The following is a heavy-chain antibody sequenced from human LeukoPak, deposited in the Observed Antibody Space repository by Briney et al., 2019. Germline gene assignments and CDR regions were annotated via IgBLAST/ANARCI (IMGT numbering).Heavy chain of an antibody. CDR1: GGSISSYY. V-gene: IGHV4-38-2*02. CDR3: ASSLFLNAFDI. D-gene: IGHD2/OR15-2a*01. J-gene: IGHJ3*02. Sequence: PSETLSLTCTVSGGSISSYYWGWIRQPPGKGLEWIGSIYHSGSTYYNPSLKSRVTISVDTSKNQFSLKLSSVTAADTAVYYCASSLFLNAFDIWGQGTMVTVSS. CDR2: IYHSGST.